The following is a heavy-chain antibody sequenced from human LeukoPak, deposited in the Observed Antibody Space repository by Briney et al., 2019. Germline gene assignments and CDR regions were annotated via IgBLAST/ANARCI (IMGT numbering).Heavy chain of an antibody. J-gene: IGHJ4*02. CDR1: GFTFSNAW. D-gene: IGHD3-9*01. Sequence: PGGSLRLSCAASGFTFSNAWMSWVRQAPGKGLEWVGRIKSKTDGGTTDYAAPVKGRFTISRDDSKNTLYLQMNSLKTEDTAVYYCTTTVLRYFDWLAPTVDDYWGQGTLVTVSS. CDR3: TTTVLRYFDWLAPTVDDY. V-gene: IGHV3-15*01. CDR2: IKSKTDGGTT.